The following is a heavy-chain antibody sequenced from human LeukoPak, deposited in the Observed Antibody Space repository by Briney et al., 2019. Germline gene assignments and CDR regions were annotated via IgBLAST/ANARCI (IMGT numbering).Heavy chain of an antibody. V-gene: IGHV3-11*04. CDR3: ARPPTVTTAGYYFGY. J-gene: IGHJ4*02. Sequence: GGSLRLSCAASGFTFSDYYMSWIRQAPGKGLEWVSYIGSSGSPIYYADSVRGRFTISRDNAKNSLFLQVNSLRAEDTAVYYCARPPTVTTAGYYFGYWGQGTLVTVSS. D-gene: IGHD4-17*01. CDR2: IGSSGSPI. CDR1: GFTFSDYY.